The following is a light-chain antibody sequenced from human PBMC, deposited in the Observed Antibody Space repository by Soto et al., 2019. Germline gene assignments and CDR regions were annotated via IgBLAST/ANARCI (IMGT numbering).Light chain of an antibody. CDR3: QQRTTP. CDR2: EAS. V-gene: IGKV3-11*01. CDR1: QNVNYY. Sequence: EIVLTQSPATLSLSPGERYTLSCRASQNVNYYLAWYQQKHGQATRLLIYEASNRATGIPARFSASGSGTDLTLTLSSLEPEDSAVYSYQQRTTPLGTGTRVEIK. J-gene: IGKJ5*01.